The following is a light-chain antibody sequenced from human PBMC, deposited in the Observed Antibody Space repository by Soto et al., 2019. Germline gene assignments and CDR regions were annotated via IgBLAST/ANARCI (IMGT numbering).Light chain of an antibody. V-gene: IGLV2-14*01. CDR2: EVR. CDR3: SSYTTSTTPV. CDR1: SSDVGSYNY. Sequence: QSALTQPASVSGSPGQSITISCTGTSSDVGSYNYVSWYQQHPGKAPKLMIYEVRNRPSGVSDRFSGSKSGKTASLTIFGLQAEDEAYYYCSSYTTSTTPVFGGGTKLTVL. J-gene: IGLJ2*01.